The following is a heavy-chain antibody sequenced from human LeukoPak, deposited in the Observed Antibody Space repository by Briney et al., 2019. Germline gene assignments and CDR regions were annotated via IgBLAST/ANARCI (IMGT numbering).Heavy chain of an antibody. D-gene: IGHD5-18*01. CDR3: TRGPIQLWLYHGMDV. CDR1: GFTFGDHA. CDR2: IRSKTYGGTT. V-gene: IGHV3-49*04. Sequence: GGSLRLSCTVSGFTFGDHAMGWVRQAPGKGLEWVCFIRSKTYGGTTEYAASVKGRFIISRDDSTSIAYLQMNSLKTEDTAVYYCTRGPIQLWLYHGMDVWGQGTTVTVSS. J-gene: IGHJ6*02.